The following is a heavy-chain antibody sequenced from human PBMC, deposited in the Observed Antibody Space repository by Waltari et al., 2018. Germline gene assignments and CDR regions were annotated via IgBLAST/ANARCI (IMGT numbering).Heavy chain of an antibody. CDR2: IPLGGSP. Sequence: LQLQESGPGLVKPSETLSLTCTVSGDSISSNTYSWAWVRQPPGEGLAWIATIPLGGSPYYKPSLKSHVTISLDTSKNHYSLVLTSVTAADTAVYYCARRSRDSSGHFYSDYWGQGTLVTVSS. D-gene: IGHD3-22*01. J-gene: IGHJ4*02. V-gene: IGHV4-39*02. CDR3: ARRSRDSSGHFYSDY. CDR1: GDSISSNTYS.